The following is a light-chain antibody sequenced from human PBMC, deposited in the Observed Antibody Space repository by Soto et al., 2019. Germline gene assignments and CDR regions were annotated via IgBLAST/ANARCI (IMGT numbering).Light chain of an antibody. Sequence: DIHMTQSPSTLSASFGDTVTVTFRASQSVSGWLAWYQQKPGKAPKLLIYDASKLETGVPSRFSGSGSGTDFTFTISSLQPEDIATYYCQQYDNLITFGQGTRLEIK. CDR3: QQYDNLIT. V-gene: IGKV1-33*01. J-gene: IGKJ5*01. CDR1: QSVSGW. CDR2: DAS.